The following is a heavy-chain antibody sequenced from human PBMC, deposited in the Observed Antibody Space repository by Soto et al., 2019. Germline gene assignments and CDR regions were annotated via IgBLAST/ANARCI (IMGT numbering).Heavy chain of an antibody. CDR2: IYYSGST. CDR3: ARRLVYNWFDP. V-gene: IGHV4-39*01. J-gene: IGHJ5*02. CDR1: GGSISSSSYY. Sequence: SETLSLTCTVSGGSISSSSYYWGWIRQPPGKGLGWIGSIYYSGSTYYNPSLKSRVTISVDTSKNQFSLKLGSVTAADTAVYYCARRLVYNWFDPWGQGTLVTVSS. D-gene: IGHD6-19*01.